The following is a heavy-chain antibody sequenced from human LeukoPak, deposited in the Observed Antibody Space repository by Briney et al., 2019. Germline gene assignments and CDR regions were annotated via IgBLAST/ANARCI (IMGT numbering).Heavy chain of an antibody. CDR2: ISAYNGNT. Sequence: ASVKVSCKASGYTFTSYGISWVRQAPGQGLEWMGWISAYNGNTNYAQKLQGRVTMTTDTSTSTAYMELRSLRSDDTAVYYCARALLGRYCSGGSCYSFSYWGQGTLVTVSS. V-gene: IGHV1-18*04. CDR3: ARALLGRYCSGGSCYSFSY. CDR1: GYTFTSYG. D-gene: IGHD2-15*01. J-gene: IGHJ4*02.